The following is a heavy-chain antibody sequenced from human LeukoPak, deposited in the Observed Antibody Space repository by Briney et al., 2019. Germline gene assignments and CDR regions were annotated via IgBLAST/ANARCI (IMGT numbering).Heavy chain of an antibody. CDR3: TAGALGY. V-gene: IGHV3-7*01. D-gene: IGHD3-16*01. J-gene: IGHJ4*02. Sequence: GGSLRLSCAASGFSFSSYWMNWVRQAPGKGLEWVANIKPDGSDKYYVDSVKGRFTISRDNAKNSLYLQMNSLRAEDTAVHYCTAGALGYWGRGTLINVSS. CDR2: IKPDGSDK. CDR1: GFSFSSYW.